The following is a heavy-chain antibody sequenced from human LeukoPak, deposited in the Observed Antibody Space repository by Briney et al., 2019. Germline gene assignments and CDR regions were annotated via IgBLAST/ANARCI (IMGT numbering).Heavy chain of an antibody. J-gene: IGHJ4*02. V-gene: IGHV3-23*01. CDR3: AKFITIFGVDYPFDY. D-gene: IGHD3-3*01. CDR2: ISTGGGST. Sequence: GGALRLSCAASGFTFSSYGMSWVRQAPGKGLEWVSAISTGGGSTYYADSVKGRFTISRDNSKNTLYLQMNSPRVEDTAVYYCAKFITIFGVDYPFDYWGQGTLVTVSS. CDR1: GFTFSSYG.